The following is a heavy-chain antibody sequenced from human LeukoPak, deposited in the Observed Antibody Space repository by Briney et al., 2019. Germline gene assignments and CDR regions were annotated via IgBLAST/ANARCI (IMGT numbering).Heavy chain of an antibody. J-gene: IGHJ5*02. CDR2: IIPIFGTA. CDR1: GGTFSSYA. Sequence: SVKVSCKASGGTFSSYAISWVRQAPGQGLEWMGRIIPIFGTANYAQKFQGRVTITTDESTSTAYMELSSLRSEDTAVYYCARDGKYSSSASWFDPWGQGTLVTVSS. CDR3: ARDGKYSSSASWFDP. D-gene: IGHD6-13*01. V-gene: IGHV1-69*05.